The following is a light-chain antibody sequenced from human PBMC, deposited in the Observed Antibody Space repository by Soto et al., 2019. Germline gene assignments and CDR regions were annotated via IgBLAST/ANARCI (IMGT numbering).Light chain of an antibody. V-gene: IGKV3-20*01. CDR3: QPYGSSRFT. J-gene: IGKJ3*01. CDR1: QSVSSSY. CDR2: GAS. Sequence: EIVLTQSPGTLSLSPGERATLSCRASQSVSSSYLAWYQQKPGQAPRLLIYGASSRATGIPDRFSGSGSGTDFTLTISRLELEDFAVYYCQPYGSSRFTFGPGTKVDIK.